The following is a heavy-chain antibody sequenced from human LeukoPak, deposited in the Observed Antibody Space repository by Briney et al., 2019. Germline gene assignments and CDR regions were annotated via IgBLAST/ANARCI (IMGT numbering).Heavy chain of an antibody. CDR3: TREMGICSSTSCYGGLDY. CDR2: IRSKAYGGTT. Sequence: GGSLRLSCAASGFTFSSYVMSWVRQAPGKGLEWVGFIRSKAYGGTTEYAASVKGRFTISRDDSKSIAYLQMNSLKTEDTAVYYCTREMGICSSTSCYGGLDYWGQGTLVTVSS. D-gene: IGHD2-2*01. CDR1: GFTFSSYV. J-gene: IGHJ4*02. V-gene: IGHV3-49*04.